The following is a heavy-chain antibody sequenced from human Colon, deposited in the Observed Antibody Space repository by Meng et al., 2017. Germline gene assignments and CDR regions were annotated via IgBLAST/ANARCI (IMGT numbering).Heavy chain of an antibody. J-gene: IGHJ4*02. CDR1: GFSFSDAW. Sequence: GESLKISCAASGFSFSDAWMSWVRQAPGKGLEWVGRISTRTYGVTTHYAAPVEGRFTISSDDSQNTMFLRMNSRNTEDTALYYYTRNELGIGDYWRQGTLVTVSS. D-gene: IGHD7-27*01. V-gene: IGHV3-15*01. CDR3: TRNELGIGDY. CDR2: ISTRTYGVTT.